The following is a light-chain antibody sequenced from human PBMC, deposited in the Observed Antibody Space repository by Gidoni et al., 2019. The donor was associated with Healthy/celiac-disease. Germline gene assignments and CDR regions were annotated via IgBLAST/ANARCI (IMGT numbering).Light chain of an antibody. J-gene: IGLJ2*01. CDR2: EVS. V-gene: IGLV2-14*01. Sequence: QSALTQPASVSGSPGQSTTISCTGNSSDVGGYNYVSWYQQPPGNPPKLMIYEVSNRPSGVSNRFSGSKSGNTASLTISGLQAEDEADYYCSSYTSSSTLVVFGGGTKLTVL. CDR3: SSYTSSSTLVV. CDR1: SSDVGGYNY.